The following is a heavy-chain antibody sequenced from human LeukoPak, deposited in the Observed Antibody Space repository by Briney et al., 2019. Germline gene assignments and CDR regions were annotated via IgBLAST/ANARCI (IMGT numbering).Heavy chain of an antibody. D-gene: IGHD3-10*01. V-gene: IGHV4-59*01. J-gene: IGHJ4*02. CDR1: GGSFSGYY. Sequence: PSETLSLTCAVYGGSFSGYYWSWIRQPPGKGLEWIGYIYYSGSTNYNPSLKSRVTISVDTSKNQFSLKLSSVTAADAAVYYCAREDYGSGNFGYWGQGTLVTVSS. CDR2: IYYSGST. CDR3: AREDYGSGNFGY.